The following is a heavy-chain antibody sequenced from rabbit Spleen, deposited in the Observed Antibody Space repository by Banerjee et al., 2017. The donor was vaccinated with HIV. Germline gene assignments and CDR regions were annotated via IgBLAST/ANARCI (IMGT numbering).Heavy chain of an antibody. D-gene: IGHD8-1*01. CDR2: IDPVFGIT. V-gene: IGHV1S43*01. J-gene: IGHJ4*01. CDR3: ARDGAGGSYFAL. CDR1: GIDFSTYYY. Sequence: QSLEESGGGLVKPGGTLTLTCKASGIDFSTYYYMNWVRQAPGKGLEWIGYIDPVFGITYYANWVNGRFSIYRENAQNTVFLQMTSLTAADTATYFCARDGAGGSYFALWGQGTLVTV.